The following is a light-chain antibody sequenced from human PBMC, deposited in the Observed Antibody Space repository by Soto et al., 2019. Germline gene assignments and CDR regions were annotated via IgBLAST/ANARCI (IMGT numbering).Light chain of an antibody. Sequence: EIVLTQSPGTLSLSPGESATLSCRASRSLDSGQLAWYQQKVGRAPRLLIHDAFMRATGLPDRFSGSGSGTDFTLTIARLEPEDFAVYYCQQYGDSPRTFGQGTRLETK. CDR1: RSLDSGQ. J-gene: IGKJ5*01. CDR3: QQYGDSPRT. CDR2: DAF. V-gene: IGKV3-20*01.